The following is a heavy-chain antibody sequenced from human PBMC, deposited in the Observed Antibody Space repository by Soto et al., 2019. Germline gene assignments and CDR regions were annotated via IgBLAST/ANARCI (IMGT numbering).Heavy chain of an antibody. CDR1: GYTFTSYG. CDR2: ISAYNGNT. D-gene: IGHD2-2*01. V-gene: IGHV1-18*04. CDR3: AREPRYCSSISCSFYYYGMDV. Sequence: QVQLVQSGAEVKKPGASVKVSCKASGYTFTSYGISWVRQAPGQGLEWMGWISAYNGNTNYAQKLQGRVTMTTDTSTTTAYMELRSLRSDDTAAYYCAREPRYCSSISCSFYYYGMDVWGEGTTVTVS. J-gene: IGHJ6*02.